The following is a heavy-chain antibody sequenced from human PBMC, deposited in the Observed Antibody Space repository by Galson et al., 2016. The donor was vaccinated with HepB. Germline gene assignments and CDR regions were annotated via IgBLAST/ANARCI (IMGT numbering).Heavy chain of an antibody. CDR2: ISFDGTKK. J-gene: IGHJ4*02. V-gene: IGHV3-30*18. D-gene: IGHD3-16*01. CDR3: AKPFLVSTTLYFFED. Sequence: SLRLSCAASGFSFRSYDMYRVRQAPGKGLEWVAAISFDGTKKYNADTVKGRFSTSRDISKDTLFLHMDSLRPENTAVYYCAKPFLVSTTLYFFEDWGQGTLVTVSS. CDR1: GFSFRSYD.